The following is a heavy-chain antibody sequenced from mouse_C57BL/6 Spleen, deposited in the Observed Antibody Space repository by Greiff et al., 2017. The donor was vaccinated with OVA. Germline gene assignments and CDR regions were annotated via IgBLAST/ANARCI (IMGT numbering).Heavy chain of an antibody. D-gene: IGHD1-1*01. V-gene: IGHV5-16*01. Sequence: EVMLVEPEGGLVQPGSSMKLSCTASGFTFSDYYMAWVRQVPEKGLEWVANINYDGSSTYYLDSLKSRFIISRDNAKNILYLQMSSLKSEDTATYYCARADTTDYFDYWGQGTTLTVSS. J-gene: IGHJ2*01. CDR3: ARADTTDYFDY. CDR2: INYDGSST. CDR1: GFTFSDYY.